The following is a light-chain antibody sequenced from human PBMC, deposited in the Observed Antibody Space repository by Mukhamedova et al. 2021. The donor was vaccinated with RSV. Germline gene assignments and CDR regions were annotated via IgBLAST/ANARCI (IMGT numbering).Light chain of an antibody. CDR1: NNKNY. Sequence: NNKNYLAWYQQKPGQPPKLLIYWASTRESGVPDRFSGSGSGTDFTLTITSLQAEDVAVYYCQQYYTTPWTFGQGTKVEIK. CDR3: QQYYTTPWT. V-gene: IGKV4-1*01. CDR2: WAS. J-gene: IGKJ1*01.